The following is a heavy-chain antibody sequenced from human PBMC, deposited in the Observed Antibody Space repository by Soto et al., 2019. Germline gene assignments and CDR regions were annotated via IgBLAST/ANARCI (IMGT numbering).Heavy chain of an antibody. V-gene: IGHV1-8*01. Sequence: QVQLVQSGAEVKKPGASVKVSCKASGYTFTSYDINWVRQATGQGLEWMGWMNPNSGNTVYAQKFQGRVTMTRNTSISTAYMELSSLRSEDTPVYYCARERGALCSGGSCYWLDPWGQGTLVTVSS. CDR2: MNPNSGNT. CDR1: GYTFTSYD. CDR3: ARERGALCSGGSCYWLDP. J-gene: IGHJ5*02. D-gene: IGHD2-15*01.